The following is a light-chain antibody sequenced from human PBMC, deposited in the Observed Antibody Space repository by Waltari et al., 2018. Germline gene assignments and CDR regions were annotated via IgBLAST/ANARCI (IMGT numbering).Light chain of an antibody. CDR1: QGISSR. CDR2: PSS. J-gene: IGKJ2*01. Sequence: DIQMTQSPSFVSASVGVRVTITCRASQGISSRLALYQQEPGKAPKFLIYPSSTLQSGGPSMFSGSGSGTEITLIITTLQPEDFATYLCRQAYSFPRTFGQGTKREIK. CDR3: RQAYSFPRT. V-gene: IGKV1-12*01.